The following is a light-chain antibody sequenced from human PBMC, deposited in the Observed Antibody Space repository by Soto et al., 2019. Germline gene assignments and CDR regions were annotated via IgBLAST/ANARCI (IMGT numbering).Light chain of an antibody. CDR2: AAS. Sequence: DIQMTQSPSSLSASVGDRVTISCRTSQTVSTYLNWYQHKPGRGPTLLIYAASSLQSGFPSRFSGSGSGTDFTLTIGSLQPEDFATYYCQQTSSSPWTFGQGTKVDIK. CDR1: QTVSTY. V-gene: IGKV1-39*01. CDR3: QQTSSSPWT. J-gene: IGKJ1*01.